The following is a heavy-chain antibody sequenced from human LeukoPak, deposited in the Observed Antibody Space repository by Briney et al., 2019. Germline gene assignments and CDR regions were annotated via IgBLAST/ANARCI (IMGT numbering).Heavy chain of an antibody. V-gene: IGHV4-59*08. J-gene: IGHJ4*02. CDR2: IYYSGST. Sequence: KASETPSLTFTVSGGSISSYYWGWTPQPPGKGLGWIGDIYYSGSTNYNPSLKSRVTISVGTSKNQFSLKLSSVTAADTAVYYCARQRYDSSGTGGYFDYWGQGTLVTVSS. D-gene: IGHD3-22*01. CDR1: GGSISSYY. CDR3: ARQRYDSSGTGGYFDY.